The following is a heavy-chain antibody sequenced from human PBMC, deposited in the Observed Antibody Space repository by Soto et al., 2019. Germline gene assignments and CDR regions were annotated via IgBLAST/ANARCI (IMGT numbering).Heavy chain of an antibody. CDR2: IWYDGSNK. CDR3: ARERANTFDY. Sequence: QVQLVESGGGVVQPGRSLRLSCAASGFTFSSYGMHWVRQAPGKGLEWVAGIWYDGSNKYYADSVKGRFTISRDNSKNTLYLQMNSLRAEDTAVYYCARERANTFDYWGQGTLVTVSS. J-gene: IGHJ4*02. CDR1: GFTFSSYG. V-gene: IGHV3-33*01.